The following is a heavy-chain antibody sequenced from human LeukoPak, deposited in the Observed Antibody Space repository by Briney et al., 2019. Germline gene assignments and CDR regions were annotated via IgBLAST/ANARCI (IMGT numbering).Heavy chain of an antibody. CDR1: GGSISSGGYY. CDR2: IYYSGST. D-gene: IGHD2-2*02. CDR3: ARDRHYCSSTSCYTSDAFDI. Sequence: QASETLSLTCTVSGGSISSGGYYWSWLRQHPGKGLEWVGYIYYSGSTYYNPSLKSRVTISVDTSKNQFSLKLSSVTAADTAVYYCARDRHYCSSTSCYTSDAFDIWGQGTMVTVSS. V-gene: IGHV4-31*03. J-gene: IGHJ3*02.